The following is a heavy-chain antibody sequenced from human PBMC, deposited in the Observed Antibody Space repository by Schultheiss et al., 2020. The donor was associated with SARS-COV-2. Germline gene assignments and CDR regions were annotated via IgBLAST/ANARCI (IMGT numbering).Heavy chain of an antibody. CDR1: GGSFSGYY. CDR2: INHSGST. D-gene: IGHD3-3*01. CDR3: ARAKYDFWSGLFDY. Sequence: SQTLSLICAVYGGSFSGYYWSWIRQPPGKGLEWIGEINHSGSTNYNPSLKSRVTISVDTSKNQFSLKLSSVTAADTAVYYCARAKYDFWSGLFDYWGQGTLVTVSS. V-gene: IGHV4-34*01. J-gene: IGHJ4*02.